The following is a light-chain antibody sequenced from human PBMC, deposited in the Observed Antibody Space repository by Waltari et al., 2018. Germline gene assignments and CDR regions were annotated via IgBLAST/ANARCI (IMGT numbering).Light chain of an antibody. V-gene: IGKV3-11*01. Sequence: EIVLTQSPVTLSLSPGQRATLSCRASQSVDNFLGWYHQKPGQAPRLLIYDATKRAPRIPARFSGGGSATDFTLTISSLEPEDVGLYYCHQGSTWPRTFGQGTKLEI. CDR1: QSVDNF. CDR3: HQGSTWPRT. J-gene: IGKJ2*01. CDR2: DAT.